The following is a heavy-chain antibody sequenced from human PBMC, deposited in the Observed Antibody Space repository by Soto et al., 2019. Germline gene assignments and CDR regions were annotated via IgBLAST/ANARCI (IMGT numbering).Heavy chain of an antibody. V-gene: IGHV4-59*08. Sequence: TLSLTCTVSGGSLSNYYWSWIRQPPGKGLEWVGYMFNGGSANYNPSLKSRVAISVDMSQNQFSLKLTSVTAADTAVYYCARHGAIYSNSWYDFDYWGQGTLVTVSS. CDR1: GGSLSNYY. D-gene: IGHD5-18*01. J-gene: IGHJ4*02. CDR3: ARHGAIYSNSWYDFDY. CDR2: MFNGGSA.